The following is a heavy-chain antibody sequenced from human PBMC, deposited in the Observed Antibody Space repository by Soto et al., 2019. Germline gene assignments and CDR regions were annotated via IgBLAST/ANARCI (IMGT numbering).Heavy chain of an antibody. CDR3: ASDEPYCIGDCFHDQNFDH. V-gene: IGHV1-2*02. D-gene: IGHD2-21*02. CDR1: GYAFTDYY. Sequence: ASVKVSCKTSGYAFTDYYIHWVRQAPGQGLEWMGWINPNSGVTNYAENFQGRVTMTRDTSIRTADMELSRLESDDTAVYYCASDEPYCIGDCFHDQNFDHWGQGTLVTVSS. CDR2: INPNSGVT. J-gene: IGHJ4*02.